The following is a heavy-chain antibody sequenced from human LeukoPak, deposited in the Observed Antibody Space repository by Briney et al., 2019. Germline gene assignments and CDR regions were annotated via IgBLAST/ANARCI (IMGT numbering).Heavy chain of an antibody. V-gene: IGHV4-4*02. Sequence: SGTLSLTCAVSGGSISSSNWWSWVRQPPGKGLEWIGEIYHSGSTNYNPSLKSRVTISVDKSKNQFSLKLSSVTAADTAVYYCARAGAGAGSLGWFDPWGQGTLVTVSS. CDR3: ARAGAGAGSLGWFDP. J-gene: IGHJ5*02. CDR2: IYHSGST. CDR1: GGSISSSNW. D-gene: IGHD2-15*01.